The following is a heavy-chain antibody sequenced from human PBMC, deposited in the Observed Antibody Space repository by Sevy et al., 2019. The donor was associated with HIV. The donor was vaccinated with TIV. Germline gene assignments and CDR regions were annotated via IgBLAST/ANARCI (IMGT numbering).Heavy chain of an antibody. D-gene: IGHD5-18*01. Sequence: GGSLRLSCAASGFTFSSYWMSWVRQAPGKGLEWVANIKQDGSEKYYVDSVKGRFTISRDNAKNSLYLQMNSLRAEDTAVYYCARDQTAMVYYYMDVWGKGTTVTASS. V-gene: IGHV3-7*03. CDR2: IKQDGSEK. CDR3: ARDQTAMVYYYMDV. CDR1: GFTFSSYW. J-gene: IGHJ6*03.